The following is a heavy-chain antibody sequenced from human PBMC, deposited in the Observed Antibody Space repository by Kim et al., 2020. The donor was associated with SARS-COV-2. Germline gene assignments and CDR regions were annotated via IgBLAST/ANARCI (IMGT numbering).Heavy chain of an antibody. CDR1: GYTFTSYA. J-gene: IGHJ5*02. D-gene: IGHD3-9*01. Sequence: ASVKVSCKASGYTFTSYAMNWVRQAPGQGLEWMGWINTNTGNPTYAQGFTGRFVFSLDTSVSTAYLQISSLKAEDTAVYYCAREYDILTGYHPITPFDPWGQGTLVTVSS. CDR3: AREYDILTGYHPITPFDP. CDR2: INTNTGNP. V-gene: IGHV7-4-1*02.